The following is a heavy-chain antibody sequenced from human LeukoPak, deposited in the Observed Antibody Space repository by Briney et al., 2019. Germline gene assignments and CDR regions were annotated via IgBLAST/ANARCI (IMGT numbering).Heavy chain of an antibody. CDR3: ARGGEDSGSYYGRFDY. J-gene: IGHJ4*02. D-gene: IGHD1-26*01. Sequence: PGGSLRLSCAASGFTFSSYGMHWVRQAPGKGLEWVAFIRYDGSNKYYADSVKGRFTISRDNSKNTLYLQMNSLRAEDTAVYYCARGGEDSGSYYGRFDYWGQGTLVTVSS. V-gene: IGHV3-30*02. CDR1: GFTFSSYG. CDR2: IRYDGSNK.